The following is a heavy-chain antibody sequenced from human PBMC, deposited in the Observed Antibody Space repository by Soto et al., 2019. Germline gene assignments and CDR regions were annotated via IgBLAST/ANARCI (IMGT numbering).Heavy chain of an antibody. CDR3: ARRSGEGIDY. J-gene: IGHJ4*02. CDR2: IYYSGST. Sequence: SETLSLTCTVSGGSISSYYWSWIRQPPGKGLEWIGYIYYSGSTNYNPSLKSRDTISVDTSKNQFSLKLSSVTAADTAVYYCARRSGEGIDYWGQGTLVTVSS. CDR1: GGSISSYY. D-gene: IGHD3-10*01. V-gene: IGHV4-59*08.